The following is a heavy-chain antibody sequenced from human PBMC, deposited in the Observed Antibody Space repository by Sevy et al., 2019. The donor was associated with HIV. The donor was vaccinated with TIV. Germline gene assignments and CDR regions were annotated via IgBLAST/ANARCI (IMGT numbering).Heavy chain of an antibody. CDR1: GFTFSSYS. D-gene: IGHD3-16*01. Sequence: GGSLRLSCAASGFTFSSYSMNWVRQAPGKGLEWVSSISSSSSYIYYADSVKGRFTISRDNAKNSLYLQMNSLRAEDTAVYYCARDFLTYYEYVLGSYSYWGQGTLVTVSS. CDR2: ISSSSSYI. CDR3: ARDFLTYYEYVLGSYSY. V-gene: IGHV3-21*01. J-gene: IGHJ4*02.